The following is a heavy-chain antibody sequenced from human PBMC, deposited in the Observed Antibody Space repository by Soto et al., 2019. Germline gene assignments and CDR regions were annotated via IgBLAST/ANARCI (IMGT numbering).Heavy chain of an antibody. CDR1: GGSISSSSYY. CDR2: IYYRGST. D-gene: IGHD1-26*01. Sequence: QLQLQESGPGLVKPSETLSLTCTVSGGSISSSSYYWGWIRQPPGKGLEWIGSIYYRGSTYYNPSLKSRVTISVDTSKSQFSLKLSSVTAADTAVYYCARHGRWKLDPFATPAYWGPGTLVTVSS. V-gene: IGHV4-39*01. J-gene: IGHJ4*02. CDR3: ARHGRWKLDPFATPAY.